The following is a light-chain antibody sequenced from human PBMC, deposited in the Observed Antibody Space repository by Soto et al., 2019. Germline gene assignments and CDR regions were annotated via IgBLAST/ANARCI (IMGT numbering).Light chain of an antibody. J-gene: IGKJ4*01. CDR1: QIISTW. CDR3: QQHNSYSPLT. V-gene: IGKV1-5*03. Sequence: DIQMTQSPSTLSASVGDRVTITCRASQIISTWLAWYQQKPGKAPNLLIYKASRLETGVPSRFSGSGSGTEFTLTINFLQPDDFATYYCQQHNSYSPLTFGGGTKVDIK. CDR2: KAS.